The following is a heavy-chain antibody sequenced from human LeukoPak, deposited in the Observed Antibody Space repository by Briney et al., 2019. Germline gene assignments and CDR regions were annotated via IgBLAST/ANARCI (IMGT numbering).Heavy chain of an antibody. D-gene: IGHD3-10*01. CDR1: GYTFSSHG. Sequence: ASVKVSCKASGYTFSSHGITWVRQAPGQGLEWMGWISDNNGNTNYAQKLQGRVTVTTDTSTSIAYMELRSLRSDDTAVYYCAREGTAGRYYFDYWGQGTLVTVSS. CDR2: ISDNNGNT. CDR3: AREGTAGRYYFDY. J-gene: IGHJ4*02. V-gene: IGHV1-18*01.